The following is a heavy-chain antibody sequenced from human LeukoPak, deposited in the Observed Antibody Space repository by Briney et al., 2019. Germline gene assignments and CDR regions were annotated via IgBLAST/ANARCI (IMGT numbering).Heavy chain of an antibody. CDR1: GYTFTGYY. CDR3: ARLTTYCSSTSCYDPEKYFDY. D-gene: IGHD2-2*01. Sequence: ASVKVSCKASGYTFTGYYMHWVRQAPGQGLEWMGRINPNSGGTNYAQKFQGRVTMTRDTSISTAYMELSRLRSDDTAVYYCARLTTYCSSTSCYDPEKYFDYWGQGTLVTVSS. CDR2: INPNSGGT. V-gene: IGHV1-2*06. J-gene: IGHJ4*02.